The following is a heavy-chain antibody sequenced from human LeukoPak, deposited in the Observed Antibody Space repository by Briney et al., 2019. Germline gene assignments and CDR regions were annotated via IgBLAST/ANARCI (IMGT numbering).Heavy chain of an antibody. V-gene: IGHV3-23*01. D-gene: IGHD2-21*02. J-gene: IGHJ4*02. CDR2: ISGSGGST. CDR1: GFTFSSYG. CDR3: AKQIVVVTAILH. Sequence: GGSLRLSCAASGFTFSSYGMSWVRQAPGKGLEWVSAISGSGGSTYYADSVKGRFTISRDNSKNTLYLQMNSLRAEDAAVYYCAKQIVVVTAILHWGQGTLVTVSS.